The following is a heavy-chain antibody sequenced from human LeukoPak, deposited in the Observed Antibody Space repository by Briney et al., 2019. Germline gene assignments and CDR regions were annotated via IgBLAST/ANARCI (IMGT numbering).Heavy chain of an antibody. CDR1: GYTFAGYY. D-gene: IGHD3-16*01. CDR2: INPNSGGT. CDR3: ARGGTWGDYYYGMDV. J-gene: IGHJ6*02. V-gene: IGHV1-2*02. Sequence: ASVKVSCKASGYTFAGYYMHWVRQAPGQGLEWMGWINPNSGGTNYAQKFQGRVTMTRDTSISTAYMELSRLRSDDTAVYYCARGGTWGDYYYGMDVWGQGTTVTVSS.